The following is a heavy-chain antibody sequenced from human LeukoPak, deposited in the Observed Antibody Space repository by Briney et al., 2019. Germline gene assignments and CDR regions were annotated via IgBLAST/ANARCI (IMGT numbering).Heavy chain of an antibody. CDR1: GFTFSSYE. D-gene: IGHD4-23*01. V-gene: IGHV3-48*03. CDR3: AKGGGRPFDY. CDR2: ISSSGGII. Sequence: PGGSLRLSCAASGFTFSSYEMNWVRQAPGKGLEWVAYISSSGGIIYYADSVKGRFTISRDNAKDSLYLQMNSLRADDTAVYYCAKGGGRPFDYWGQGTLVTVYS. J-gene: IGHJ4*02.